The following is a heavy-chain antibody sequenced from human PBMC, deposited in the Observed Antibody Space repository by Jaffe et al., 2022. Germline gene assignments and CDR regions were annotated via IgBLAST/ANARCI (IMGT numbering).Heavy chain of an antibody. CDR1: GFSLSTSGVG. CDR2: IYWDDDK. Sequence: QITLKESGPTLVKPTQTLTLTCTFSGFSLSTSGVGVGWIRQPPGKALEWLALIYWDDDKRYSPSLKSRLTITKDTSKNQVVLTMTNMDPVDTATYYCAHRPYNEYYDSSGYYNYWGQGTLVTVSS. J-gene: IGHJ4*02. D-gene: IGHD3-22*01. V-gene: IGHV2-5*02. CDR3: AHRPYNEYYDSSGYYNY.